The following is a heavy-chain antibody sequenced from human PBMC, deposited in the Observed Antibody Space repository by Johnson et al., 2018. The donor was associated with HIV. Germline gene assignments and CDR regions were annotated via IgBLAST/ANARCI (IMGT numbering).Heavy chain of an antibody. D-gene: IGHD6-13*01. CDR3: TTGQLGGASDI. CDR2: IKSETDGGTT. J-gene: IGHJ3*02. CDR1: AFTFSSYA. V-gene: IGHV3-15*01. Sequence: VASGGGVVQPGGSLRLSCAASAFTFSSYAIHWVRQAPGKGLEWVGRIKSETDGGTTDCAGPVKGRFTISRDDSKNTLYLQMNSLKIEDTAVYYCTTGQLGGASDIWGQGTMVTVSS.